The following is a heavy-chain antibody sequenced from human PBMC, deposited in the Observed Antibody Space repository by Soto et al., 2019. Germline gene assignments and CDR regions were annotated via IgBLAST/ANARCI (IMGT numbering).Heavy chain of an antibody. V-gene: IGHV3-11*05. J-gene: IGHJ4*02. CDR3: XXXXXXXXXXXFDY. CDR2: ISSSGTSA. CDR1: GFTFSAVY. Sequence: QVQLEESGGGLVKPGGSLRLSCAASGFTFSAVYMSWIRQAPNKGLEYISYISSSGTSANYADSVKGRFTISRDNXXXXXXXXXXXXXXXXXXXXXXXXXXXXXXXXXFDYWGQGALVTVSS.